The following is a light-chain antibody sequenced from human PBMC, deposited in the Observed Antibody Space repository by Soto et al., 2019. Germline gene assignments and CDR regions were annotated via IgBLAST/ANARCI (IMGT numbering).Light chain of an antibody. CDR1: QSLSYSDGNIY. Sequence: DVVMTQSPRSLPVTLGQPASISCWSSQSLSYSDGNIYLNWFHQRPGQSPRRLIDKVFNRDSGVPERFSGSGSGTDFTLKISRVEAEDVGIYYCMQGTHRPITFGGGTKVEIK. CDR2: KVF. CDR3: MQGTHRPIT. J-gene: IGKJ4*01. V-gene: IGKV2-30*01.